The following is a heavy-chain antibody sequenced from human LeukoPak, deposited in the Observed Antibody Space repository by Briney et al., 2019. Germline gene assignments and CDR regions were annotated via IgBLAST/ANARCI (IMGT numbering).Heavy chain of an antibody. V-gene: IGHV1-24*01. CDR3: ARGGYGDRIDY. J-gene: IGHJ4*02. Sequence: ASVKVSCKVSGYTLTQLSMHWVRQAPGKGLEWTGGFDPEDGEAIYAQKFQGRVTMTRDTSTSTVYMELSRLRSEDTAVYYCARGGYGDRIDYWGQGTLVSVSS. CDR1: GYTLTQLS. CDR2: FDPEDGEA. D-gene: IGHD4-17*01.